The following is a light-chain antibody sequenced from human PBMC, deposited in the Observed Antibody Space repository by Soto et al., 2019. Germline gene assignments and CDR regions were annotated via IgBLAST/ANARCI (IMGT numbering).Light chain of an antibody. Sequence: QSALTQPASVSGSPGQSITISCTGTSSDVGGYNYVSWYQQHPGKAPKLMIYEVSNRPSGVSNRFSGSTSGNTASLTISGLQAEDEGDYYCSSYTSSGTLVVFGGGTKLTVL. CDR3: SSYTSSGTLVV. CDR2: EVS. J-gene: IGLJ2*01. CDR1: SSDVGGYNY. V-gene: IGLV2-14*01.